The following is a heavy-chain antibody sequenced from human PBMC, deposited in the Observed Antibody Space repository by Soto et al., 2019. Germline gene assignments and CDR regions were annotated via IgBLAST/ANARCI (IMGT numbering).Heavy chain of an antibody. CDR2: IYSGSST. D-gene: IGHD3-10*01. CDR3: ARGHYGSGSYSLDY. V-gene: IGHV3-66*01. CDR1: GFTVSSDY. J-gene: IGHJ4*02. Sequence: EVQLVESGGGLVQPGGSLRLSCAVSGFTVSSDYMSWVRQAPEKGLEWVSVIYSGSSTYYADSVKGRFSVSRDNSKNTPYLQMTSLRAEDTAVYYCARGHYGSGSYSLDYWGQGTLVTVSS.